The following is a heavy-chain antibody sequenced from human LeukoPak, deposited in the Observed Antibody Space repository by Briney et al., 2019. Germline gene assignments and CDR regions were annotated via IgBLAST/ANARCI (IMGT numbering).Heavy chain of an antibody. Sequence: SETLSLTCAVYGGSFSGYYWSWIRQPPGKGLEWIGEINHSGSTNYNPSLKSRVTISVDTSKNQFSLKLSSVTAADTAVYYCARGIRRHYYGSGSYYNTGRRIGDYFDYWGQGALVTVSS. CDR1: GGSFSGYY. V-gene: IGHV4-34*01. CDR3: ARGIRRHYYGSGSYYNTGRRIGDYFDY. D-gene: IGHD3-10*01. CDR2: INHSGST. J-gene: IGHJ4*02.